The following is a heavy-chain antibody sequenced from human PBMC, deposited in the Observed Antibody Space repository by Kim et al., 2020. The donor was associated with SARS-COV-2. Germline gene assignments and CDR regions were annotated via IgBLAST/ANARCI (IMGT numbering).Heavy chain of an antibody. CDR1: GFTFSSYS. Sequence: GGSLRLSCAASGFTFSSYSMNWVRQAPGKGLEWVSSISSSSSYIYYADSVKGRFTISRDNAKNSLYLQMNSLRAEDTAVYYCARDRAAAGIRAFDIWGQGTMVTVSS. J-gene: IGHJ3*02. D-gene: IGHD6-13*01. CDR2: ISSSSSYI. V-gene: IGHV3-21*01. CDR3: ARDRAAAGIRAFDI.